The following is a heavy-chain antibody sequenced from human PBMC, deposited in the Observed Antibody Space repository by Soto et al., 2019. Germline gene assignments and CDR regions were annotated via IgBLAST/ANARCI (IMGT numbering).Heavy chain of an antibody. CDR1: GYTFTSYV. J-gene: IGHJ4*02. V-gene: IGHV1-18*04. CDR2: ISAYNGNT. CDR3: AREGRAAREDAPTFIDY. D-gene: IGHD6-6*01. Sequence: QVQLVQSGAEVKKPGASVKVSCKASGYTFTSYVISWVRQAPGQGLEWMGWISAYNGNTNYAQKLKGRITMTTDTSTNTAYMELRSLRSDDTAVYYGAREGRAAREDAPTFIDYWGQGTLVTVSS.